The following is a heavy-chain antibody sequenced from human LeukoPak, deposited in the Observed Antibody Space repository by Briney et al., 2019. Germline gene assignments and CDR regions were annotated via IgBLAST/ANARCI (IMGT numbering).Heavy chain of an antibody. CDR1: GFTFSSYS. CDR2: ISSSSRYI. Sequence: GGSLRLSCAASGFTFSSYSMNWVRQAPGKGLEWVSSISSSSRYIYYIDPVKGRFTISRDNAKNSLYLQMNSLRAEDTAVYYCAKSLPNYYDSSGYSGFDYWGQGTLVTVSS. J-gene: IGHJ4*02. CDR3: AKSLPNYYDSSGYSGFDY. D-gene: IGHD3-22*01. V-gene: IGHV3-21*01.